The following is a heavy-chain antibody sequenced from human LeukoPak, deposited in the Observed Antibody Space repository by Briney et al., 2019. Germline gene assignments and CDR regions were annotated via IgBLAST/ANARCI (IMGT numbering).Heavy chain of an antibody. V-gene: IGHV4-61*02. J-gene: IGHJ4*02. CDR2: IYTSGST. D-gene: IGHD2-2*01. CDR1: GGSISSGSYY. CDR3: ARETPRSYCSSTSCYEHYFDY. Sequence: PSQTLSLTCTVSGGSISSGSYYWSWIRQPAGKGLEWIGRIYTSGSTNYNPSLKSRVTISVDTSKNQFSLKLSSVTAADTAVYYCARETPRSYCSSTSCYEHYFDYWGQGTLVTVSS.